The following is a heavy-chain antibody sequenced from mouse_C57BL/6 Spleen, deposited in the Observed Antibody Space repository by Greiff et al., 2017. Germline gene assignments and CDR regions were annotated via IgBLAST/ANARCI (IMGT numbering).Heavy chain of an antibody. J-gene: IGHJ4*01. D-gene: IGHD1-1*01. Sequence: QVQLKESGAELARPGASVKLSCKASGYTFTSYGISWVKQRTGQGLEWIGEIYPRSGNTYYNEKFKGKATLTADKSSSTAYMELRSLTSEDSAVYFCATTVVPYAMDYWGQGTSGTVSS. CDR2: IYPRSGNT. V-gene: IGHV1-81*01. CDR1: GYTFTSYG. CDR3: ATTVVPYAMDY.